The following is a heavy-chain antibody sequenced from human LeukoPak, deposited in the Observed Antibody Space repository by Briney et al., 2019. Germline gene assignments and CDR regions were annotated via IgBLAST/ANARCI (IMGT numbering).Heavy chain of an antibody. CDR3: ARAVSTYYYDSSGYHFDY. Sequence: PSQTLSLTCAVSGGSISSGGYSWGWIRQPPGKGLEWIGYIYHSGSTYYNPSLKSRVTISVDRSKNRFSLKLSSVTAADTAVYYCARAVSTYYYDSSGYHFDYWGQGTLVTVSS. D-gene: IGHD3-22*01. CDR2: IYHSGST. CDR1: GGSISSGGYS. J-gene: IGHJ4*02. V-gene: IGHV4-30-2*01.